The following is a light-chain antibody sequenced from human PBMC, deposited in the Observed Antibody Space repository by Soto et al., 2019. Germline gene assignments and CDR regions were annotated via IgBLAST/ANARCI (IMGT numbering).Light chain of an antibody. J-gene: IGKJ1*01. CDR2: GAS. V-gene: IGKV3-20*01. CDR3: QQYGSSIT. CDR1: QSVSNVY. Sequence: EIVLTQSPGTLSLSPGERATLSCRASQSVSNVYLAWYQQKPGQAPRLLIYGASSRATGIPDRFSGSGSGTDFTLTISRLEPEEFAVYYCQQYGSSITFGQGTKVEI.